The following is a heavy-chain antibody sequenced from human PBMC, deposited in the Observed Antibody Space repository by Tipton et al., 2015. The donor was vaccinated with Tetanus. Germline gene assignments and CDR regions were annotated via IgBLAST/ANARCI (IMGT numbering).Heavy chain of an antibody. CDR3: ARWRDGFNRALDS. Sequence: LRLSCAVYYDSFYGYYWSWIRQPPGKGLEWIGEISHSENTNYNPSLQSRVTISMNTANNHIYLNLTSVTAADTAAYYCARWRDGFNRALDSWGQGITVTVSS. J-gene: IGHJ4*02. V-gene: IGHV4-34*01. CDR2: ISHSENT. CDR1: YDSFYGYY. D-gene: IGHD5-24*01.